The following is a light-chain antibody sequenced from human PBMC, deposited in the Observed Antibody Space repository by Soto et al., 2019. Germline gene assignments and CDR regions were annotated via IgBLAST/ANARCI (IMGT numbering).Light chain of an antibody. CDR3: QQYGSSPWT. CDR1: QTVSSSY. J-gene: IGKJ1*01. Sequence: EIVLTQSPDTLSLSPGERATLSCRASQTVSSSYLAWDQQKPGQAPRLLIYAASSRATGIPDRFSGSGSGTDFTLTINSLEPEEFAVYYCQQYGSSPWTFGQGTKVEI. CDR2: AAS. V-gene: IGKV3-20*01.